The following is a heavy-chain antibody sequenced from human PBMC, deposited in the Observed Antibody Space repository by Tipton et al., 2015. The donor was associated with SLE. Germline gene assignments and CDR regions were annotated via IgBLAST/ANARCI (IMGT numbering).Heavy chain of an antibody. CDR2: IHDSGDS. J-gene: IGHJ4*01. D-gene: IGHD1-26*01. V-gene: IGHV4-34*01. Sequence: TLSLTCAVNGVSSSGYYWSWIRQSPGKPLEWIGDIHDSGDSNYNPSLKSRVTISVDTSKNQFSLKLSSVTAADTAVYYCARTSGNFPFDYWGHGNLVTVSS. CDR3: ARTSGNFPFDY. CDR1: GVSSSGYY.